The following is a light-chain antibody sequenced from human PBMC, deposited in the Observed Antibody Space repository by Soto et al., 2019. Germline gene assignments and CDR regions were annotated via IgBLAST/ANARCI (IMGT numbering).Light chain of an antibody. CDR3: QQYGSSPPFT. CDR2: GAS. V-gene: IGKV3-20*01. J-gene: IGKJ2*01. Sequence: EIVLTQSPGTLSLSPGERATLSCRASQNVSSSYLAWYQQKPGQAPRLLIYGASSRATGIPARFSGSGSGTDFSLTISRLQPEDFAVYYCQQYGSSPPFTFGQGTKLEIK. CDR1: QNVSSSY.